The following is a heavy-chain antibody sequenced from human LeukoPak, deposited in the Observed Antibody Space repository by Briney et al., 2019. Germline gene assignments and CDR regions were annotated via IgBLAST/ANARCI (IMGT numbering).Heavy chain of an antibody. CDR2: ISASSGGDI. CDR1: GFTLSSFA. J-gene: IGHJ4*02. V-gene: IGHV3-23*01. CDR3: AYTGFTPLAYFDY. Sequence: PGGSLRLSCATSGFTLSSFAMAWVRQTPGKGLQWVAAISASSGGDIFYEDSVKGRFTISRDNSKSTVYLEMRDVRAEDTATYFCAYTGFTPLAYFDYWGQGALVTVSS. D-gene: IGHD1-1*01.